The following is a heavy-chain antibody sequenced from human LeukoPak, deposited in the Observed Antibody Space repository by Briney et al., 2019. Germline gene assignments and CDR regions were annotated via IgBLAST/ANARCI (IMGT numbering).Heavy chain of an antibody. CDR3: ARDGQFYGMDV. D-gene: IGHD5-24*01. CDR1: GFTFSSYS. CDR2: ISSGGTTI. J-gene: IGHJ6*02. Sequence: PGGSLRLSCAASGFTFSSYSLNWVRQAPGKGLEWVSYISSGGTTIHYADSVKGRFTISRDRAKNSLYLQMNSLRVEDTAVYYCARDGQFYGMDVWGQGTSVIVSS. V-gene: IGHV3-48*01.